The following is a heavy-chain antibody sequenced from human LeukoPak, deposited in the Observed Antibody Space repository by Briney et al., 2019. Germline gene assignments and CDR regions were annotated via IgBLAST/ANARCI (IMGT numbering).Heavy chain of an antibody. CDR3: ARALTGDPFDY. D-gene: IGHD7-27*01. CDR1: GSRFTTYW. V-gene: IGHV5-51*01. Sequence: GESLKISCQGSGSRFTTYWIGWVRQMPGKGLEWMGIIYPGDSNARYSPSFQGQVTISADKSINTAYLQWSSLKASDTAMYYCARALTGDPFDYWGQGTLVTVSS. J-gene: IGHJ4*02. CDR2: IYPGDSNA.